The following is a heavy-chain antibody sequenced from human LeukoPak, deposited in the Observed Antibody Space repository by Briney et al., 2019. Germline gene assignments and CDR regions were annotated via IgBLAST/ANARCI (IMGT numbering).Heavy chain of an antibody. CDR2: ISSSSRYI. V-gene: IGHV3-21*01. CDR3: ARASIAAAGVDY. J-gene: IGHJ4*02. Sequence: GGSLRLSCAASGFTFSSYSMNWGRQAPGKGLEWVSSISSSSRYIYYADSVKGRFTISRDNAKNSLYLQMNSLRAEDTAVYYCARASIAAAGVDYWGQGTLVTVSS. CDR1: GFTFSSYS. D-gene: IGHD6-13*01.